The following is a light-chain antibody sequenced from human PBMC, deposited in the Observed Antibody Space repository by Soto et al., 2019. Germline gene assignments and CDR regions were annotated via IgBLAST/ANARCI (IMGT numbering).Light chain of an antibody. J-gene: IGKJ3*01. Sequence: EIVLTQSPGTLSLSPGERATLSCRASQSVSSNYLTWYQQKPGLAPRLLIYGASSRATGIPDRFSGSGSGTDFTLTISRLEPEDFAVYYCQQYGSSPFTFGPGTKVDIK. V-gene: IGKV3-20*01. CDR3: QQYGSSPFT. CDR2: GAS. CDR1: QSVSSNY.